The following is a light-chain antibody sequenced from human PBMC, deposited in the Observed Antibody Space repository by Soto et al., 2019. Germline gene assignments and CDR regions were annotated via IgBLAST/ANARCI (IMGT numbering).Light chain of an antibody. CDR1: QSVGSRY. CDR3: QQYGNPPWT. Sequence: ETVLTQSPGTLSLSPGERATLSCRASQSVGSRYLAWYQQKPGQAPRLLIYDTSNRVTGIPNRFSGSGSGTDFTLTISRLEPEDFAVYHCQQYGNPPWTFGQGTKLEIK. J-gene: IGKJ2*01. V-gene: IGKV3-20*01. CDR2: DTS.